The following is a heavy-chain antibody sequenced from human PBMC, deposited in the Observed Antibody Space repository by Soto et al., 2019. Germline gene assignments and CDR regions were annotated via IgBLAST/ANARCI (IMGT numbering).Heavy chain of an antibody. D-gene: IGHD3-10*01. J-gene: IGHJ3*02. V-gene: IGHV3-30*18. Sequence: GGSLRLSCAASGFMFSGFGMHWVRQAPGKGLQWVAGISKDGSKKYYADSVNGRFTISRDNSKKTLYLQMNSLRAEDTAVYYCANPSGYYFGLGSHDEASDMWGQGTGVTVSS. CDR3: ANPSGYYFGLGSHDEASDM. CDR1: GFMFSGFG. CDR2: ISKDGSKK.